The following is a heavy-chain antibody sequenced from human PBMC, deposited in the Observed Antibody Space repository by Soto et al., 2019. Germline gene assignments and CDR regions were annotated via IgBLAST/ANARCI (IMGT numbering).Heavy chain of an antibody. J-gene: IGHJ3*02. CDR2: INHSGST. CDR3: TSGGASGSDFLRTAFDI. Sequence: PSETLSPTCAVYGGSFSGYYWSWIRKPPGKGLEWIGEINHSGSTNYNPSLKSRVTISLDTSKNQFSLKLSSVTAADTAVYYCTSGGASGSDFLRTAFDIWGQGTMVTVSS. V-gene: IGHV4-34*01. D-gene: IGHD1-26*01. CDR1: GGSFSGYY.